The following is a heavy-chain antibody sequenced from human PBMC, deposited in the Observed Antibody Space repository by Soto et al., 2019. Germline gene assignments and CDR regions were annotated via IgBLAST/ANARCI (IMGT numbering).Heavy chain of an antibody. CDR3: AAELGFGKLSVV. Sequence: VQVVQSGVEVRRPGSSVKVSCKASGDTFKNCVISWVRQAPGHGLEWMGGIIPLFGTTDFAQRFQGRLTITTDESTTTAYMELSRLRSEDTATYYCAAELGFGKLSVVWGQGTTVIVSS. CDR2: IIPLFGTT. J-gene: IGHJ6*02. CDR1: GDTFKNCV. V-gene: IGHV1-69*01. D-gene: IGHD3-10*01.